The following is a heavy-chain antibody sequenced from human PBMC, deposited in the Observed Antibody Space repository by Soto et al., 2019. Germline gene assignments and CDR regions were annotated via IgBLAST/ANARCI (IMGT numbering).Heavy chain of an antibody. J-gene: IGHJ4*02. Sequence: GGSLRLSCAASGFTFSSYAMSWVRQAPGKGLEWVSAISGSGGSTYYADSVKGRFTISRDNSKNTLYLQMNSLRAEDTAVYYCAKDPALVNSPGFDYWGQGTLVSLST. D-gene: IGHD6-13*01. CDR2: ISGSGGST. CDR3: AKDPALVNSPGFDY. V-gene: IGHV3-23*01. CDR1: GFTFSSYA.